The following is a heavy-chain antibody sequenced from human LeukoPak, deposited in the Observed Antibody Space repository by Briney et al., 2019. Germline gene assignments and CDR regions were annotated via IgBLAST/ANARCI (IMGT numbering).Heavy chain of an antibody. V-gene: IGHV3-48*03. D-gene: IGHD4-17*01. CDR3: ASSRMTTDDGIDY. J-gene: IGHJ4*02. CDR1: GFTFSSYE. CDR2: ISSSGSTI. Sequence: GGSLRLSCAASGFTFSSYEMNWVRQAPGKGLEWGSYISSSGSTIYYADSVKGRFTISRDNAKNSLYLQMNSLRAEDTAVYYCASSRMTTDDGIDYWGQGTLVTVSS.